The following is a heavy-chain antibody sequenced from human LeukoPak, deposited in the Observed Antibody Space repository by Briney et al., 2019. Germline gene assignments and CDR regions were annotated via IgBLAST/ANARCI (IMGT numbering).Heavy chain of an antibody. D-gene: IGHD7-27*01. CDR2: LSSSSSYT. CDR3: ARTNWGTPDY. V-gene: IGHV3-21*05. CDR1: GFTFSNYG. Sequence: GGSLRLSCAASGFTFSNYGMHWVRQAPGKGLEWVSYLSSSSSYTNYADSVKGRFTISRDNAKNSLYLQMNSLRAEDTAVYYCARTNWGTPDYWGQGTLVTVSS. J-gene: IGHJ4*02.